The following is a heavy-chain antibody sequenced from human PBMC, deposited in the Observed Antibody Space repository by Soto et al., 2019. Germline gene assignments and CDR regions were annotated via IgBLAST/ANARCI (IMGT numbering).Heavy chain of an antibody. V-gene: IGHV4-31*03. CDR3: AGGVREYSGYAPPDH. CDR1: GGSIISGGYY. Sequence: QVHLQESGPGLVKPSQTLSLTCTVSGGSIISGGYYWSWIRQHPGKGLEWIGYIYYNGSPYYNPSPKVGVTISLDPAKNLFSMTWGSETAADPSVFFCAGGVREYSGYAPPDHWGQGTLVTVSS. CDR2: IYYNGSP. J-gene: IGHJ4*02. D-gene: IGHD5-12*01.